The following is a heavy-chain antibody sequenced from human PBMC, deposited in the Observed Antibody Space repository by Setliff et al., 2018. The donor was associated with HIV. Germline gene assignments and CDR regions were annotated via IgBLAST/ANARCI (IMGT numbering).Heavy chain of an antibody. V-gene: IGHV7-4-1*02. Sequence: ASVKVSCKASGYIFTTYALNWVRQAPGQGLEWMGWMSTATGHPTYAQAFRGRFALSLDTSVNTAYLQISYLKAEEDTAVYYCARGGYDWNGIDHWGPGTLVTVSS. J-gene: IGHJ4*02. CDR3: ARGGYDWNGIDH. CDR2: MSTATGHP. D-gene: IGHD1-20*01. CDR1: GYIFTTYA.